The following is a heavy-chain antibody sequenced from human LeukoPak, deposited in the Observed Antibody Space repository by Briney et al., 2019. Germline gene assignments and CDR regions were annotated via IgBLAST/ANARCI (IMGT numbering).Heavy chain of an antibody. D-gene: IGHD6-13*01. CDR3: ARLVGSNWYHEVLLARDS. V-gene: IGHV4-4*02. CDR2: IYHSGST. J-gene: IGHJ4*02. Sequence: SETLSLTCAVSGGSISSSNWWSWVRQPPGKGLEWIGEIYHSGSTNYSPSLKSRVTISVDTSKNQLSLKLSSVTAADTAVYYCARLVGSNWYHEVLLARDSWGQGTLVTVSS. CDR1: GGSISSSNW.